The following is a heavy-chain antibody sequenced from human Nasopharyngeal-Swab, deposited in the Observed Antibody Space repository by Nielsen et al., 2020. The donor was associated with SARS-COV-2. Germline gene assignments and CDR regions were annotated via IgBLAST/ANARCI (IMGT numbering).Heavy chain of an antibody. D-gene: IGHD2-21*01. CDR1: GFTFSSYW. CDR2: IKQDGSEK. J-gene: IGHJ5*02. V-gene: IGHV3-7*01. Sequence: GESPKISCAASGFTFSSYWMSWVRQAPGKGLEWGANIKQDGSEKYYVDSVKGRFTISRENAKNSLYLQMNSLRAEDTAVYYCARDLPTYSDWFDPWGQGTLVTVSS. CDR3: ARDLPTYSDWFDP.